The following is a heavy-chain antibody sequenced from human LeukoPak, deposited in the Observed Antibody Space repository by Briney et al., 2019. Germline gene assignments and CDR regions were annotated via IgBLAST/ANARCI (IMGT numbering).Heavy chain of an antibody. D-gene: IGHD6-19*01. CDR1: GFTFSSYA. J-gene: IGHJ4*02. CDR3: ARDLPDGTGWCFDY. V-gene: IGHV3-30-3*01. CDR2: ISYDGSNK. Sequence: GRSLRLFCAASGFTFSSYAMHWVRQAPGKGLEWVAVISYDGSNKYYADSVKGRFTISRDNSKNTLYLQMNSLRAEDTAVYYCARDLPDGTGWCFDYWGQGTLVTASS.